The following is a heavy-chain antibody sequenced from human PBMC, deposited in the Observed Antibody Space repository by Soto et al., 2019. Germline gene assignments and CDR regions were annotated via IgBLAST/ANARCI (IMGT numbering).Heavy chain of an antibody. D-gene: IGHD3-10*01. CDR1: DYIFTTYG. V-gene: IGHV1-18*01. CDR3: ARNGERDLGLNYYFYYGMDV. Sequence: ASVKVSCKASDYIFTTYGISWVRQAPGQGLEWMGWVSPYSNITNYAQKFRGRVTMTTETSTSTVYMELRSLRSDDTAMYYCARNGERDLGLNYYFYYGMDVWGQGTSVTVSS. CDR2: VSPYSNIT. J-gene: IGHJ6*02.